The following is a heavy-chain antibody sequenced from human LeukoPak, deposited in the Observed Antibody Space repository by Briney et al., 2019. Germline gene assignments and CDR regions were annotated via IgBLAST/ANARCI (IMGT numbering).Heavy chain of an antibody. CDR3: ARHRTNSAYGPFDY. Sequence: SETLSLTCTVSAGSISTYYWSWIRQPPGKGLEWIGNIYSSGSPNYNPSLNSRVTISVDTSKNQFSLKLRSVTAADTAVYYCARHRTNSAYGPFDYWGQGTLVTVSS. V-gene: IGHV4-4*09. J-gene: IGHJ4*02. CDR1: AGSISTYY. D-gene: IGHD5-12*01. CDR2: IYSSGSP.